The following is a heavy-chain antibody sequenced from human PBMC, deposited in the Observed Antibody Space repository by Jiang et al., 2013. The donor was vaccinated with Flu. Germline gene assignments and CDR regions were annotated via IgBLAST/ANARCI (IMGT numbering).Heavy chain of an antibody. V-gene: IGHV4-30-2*01. Sequence: SGSGLVKPSQTLSLTCAVSGGSISSGGYSWSWIRQPPGKGLEWIGYIYHSGSTYYNPSLKSRVTISVDRSKNQFSLKLSSVTAADTAVYYCARAWATAAENWFDPWGQGTLVTVSS. J-gene: IGHJ5*02. CDR1: GGSISSGGYS. CDR2: IYHSGST. D-gene: IGHD2-21*02. CDR3: ARAWATAAENWFDP.